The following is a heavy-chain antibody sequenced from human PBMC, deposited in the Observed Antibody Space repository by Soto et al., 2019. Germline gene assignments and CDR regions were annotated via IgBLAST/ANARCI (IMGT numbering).Heavy chain of an antibody. J-gene: IGHJ3*02. V-gene: IGHV4-59*01. CDR1: GGSISSYY. CDR2: IYYSGST. D-gene: IGHD6-6*01. CDR3: ASSPEYSSWEPSAFDI. Sequence: SETLSLTCTVSGGSISSYYWSWIRQPPGKGLEWIGYIYYSGSTNYNPSLKSRVTISVDTSKNQFSLKLSSVTAADTAVYYCASSPEYSSWEPSAFDIWGQGTMVTVSS.